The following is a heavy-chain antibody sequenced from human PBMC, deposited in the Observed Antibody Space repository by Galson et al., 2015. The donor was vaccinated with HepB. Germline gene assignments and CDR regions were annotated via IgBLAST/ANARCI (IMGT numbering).Heavy chain of an antibody. J-gene: IGHJ4*02. CDR1: GFTFSSYS. D-gene: IGHD3-16*01. CDR2: ISSSSSTI. CDR3: ARDPRGNYYDS. Sequence: SLRLSCAASGFTFSSYSMNWVRQAPGKGLEWVSYISSSSSTIYYADSVKGRFTISRDNAKNSLYLQMNSLRAEDTAVYYCARDPRGNYYDSWGQGTLVTVSS. V-gene: IGHV3-48*01.